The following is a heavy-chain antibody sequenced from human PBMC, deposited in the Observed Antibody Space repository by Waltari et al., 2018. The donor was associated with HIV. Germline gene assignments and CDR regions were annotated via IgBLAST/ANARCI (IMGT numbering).Heavy chain of an antibody. CDR3: ARVTNWYSSSSGGGIDY. CDR1: GGSISSSSYY. J-gene: IGHJ4*02. V-gene: IGHV4-39*07. Sequence: QLQLQESGPGLVKPSETLSLTCTVSGGSISSSSYYWGWIRQPPGKGLEWIGSIYYSGSTYYNPSLKSRVTISVDTSKNQFSLKLSSVTAADTAVYYCARVTNWYSSSSGGGIDYWGQGTLVTVSS. CDR2: IYYSGST. D-gene: IGHD6-6*01.